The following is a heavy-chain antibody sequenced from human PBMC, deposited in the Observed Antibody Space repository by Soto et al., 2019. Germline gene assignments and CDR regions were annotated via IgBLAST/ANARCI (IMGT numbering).Heavy chain of an antibody. V-gene: IGHV3-30*18. D-gene: IGHD3-16*01. CDR2: ISYDGSNK. Sequence: GGSLRLSCAASGFTFSSYGMHWVRQAPGKGLEWVAVISYDGSNKYYADSVKGRFTISRDNSKNTLYLQMNSLRAEDTAVYYCAKDITLEMALQSCGMIPYYYYYGMDVWGQGTTVTVSS. CDR1: GFTFSSYG. J-gene: IGHJ6*02. CDR3: AKDITLEMALQSCGMIPYYYYYGMDV.